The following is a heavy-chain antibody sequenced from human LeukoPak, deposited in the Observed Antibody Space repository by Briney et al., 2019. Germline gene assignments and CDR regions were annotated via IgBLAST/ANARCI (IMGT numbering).Heavy chain of an antibody. CDR1: GFTFSSYS. D-gene: IGHD6-19*01. CDR2: ISSSSSYI. J-gene: IGHJ5*02. CDR3: ARDYSSGWYTENWFDP. V-gene: IGHV3-21*01. Sequence: GGSLRLSCAASGFTFSSYSMNWVRQAPGKGLEWVSSISSSSSYIYYADSVKGRFTISRDNAKNSLYLQMNSLRAEDTAVYYCARDYSSGWYTENWFDPWGQGTLVTVTS.